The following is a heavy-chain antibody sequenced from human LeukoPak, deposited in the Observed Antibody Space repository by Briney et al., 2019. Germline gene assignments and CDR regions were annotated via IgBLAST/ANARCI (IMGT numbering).Heavy chain of an antibody. CDR3: ARHNVAAARPLDY. D-gene: IGHD6-13*01. CDR1: GFTFSSYG. CDR2: ISYDGSNK. Sequence: GGSLRLSCAASGFTFSSYGMHWVRQAPGKGLKWVAVISYDGSNKYYADSVKGRFTISRDNSKNTLYLQMNSLRAEDTAVYYCARHNVAAARPLDYWGQGTLVTVSS. V-gene: IGHV3-30*03. J-gene: IGHJ4*02.